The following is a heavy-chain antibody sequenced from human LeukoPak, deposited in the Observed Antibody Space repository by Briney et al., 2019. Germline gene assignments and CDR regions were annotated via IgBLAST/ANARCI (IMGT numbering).Heavy chain of an antibody. CDR1: GGSISSHY. J-gene: IGHJ5*02. CDR3: ARDGEYYDFWSGYYRNNNWFDP. CDR2: IYYSGST. D-gene: IGHD3-3*01. Sequence: PSETLSLTCTVSGGSISSHYWSWIRQPPGKGLEWIGYIYYSGSTNYNPSLKSRVTISVDTSKNQFSLKLSSVTAADTAVYYCARDGEYYDFWSGYYRNNNWFDPWGQEPWSPSPQ. V-gene: IGHV4-59*11.